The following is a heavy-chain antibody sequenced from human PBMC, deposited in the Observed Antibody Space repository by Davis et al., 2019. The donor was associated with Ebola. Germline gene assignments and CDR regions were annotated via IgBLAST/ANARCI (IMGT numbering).Heavy chain of an antibody. CDR1: GGSISSHY. Sequence: PSETLSLTCTVSGGSISSHYWSWIRQPPGKGLEWIGYIYYSGSTNYNPSLKSRVTISVDTSKNQFSLKLSSVTAADTAVYYCARHTGYSSGWYDAWGQGTLVTVSS. J-gene: IGHJ5*02. V-gene: IGHV4-59*11. CDR2: IYYSGST. D-gene: IGHD6-19*01. CDR3: ARHTGYSSGWYDA.